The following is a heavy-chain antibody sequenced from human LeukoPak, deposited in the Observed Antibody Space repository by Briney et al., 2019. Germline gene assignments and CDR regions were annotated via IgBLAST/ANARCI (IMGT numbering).Heavy chain of an antibody. CDR1: GYTFTSYG. CDR3: TRAPSGGSSGYFLH. CDR2: ISGYNGNT. J-gene: IGHJ1*01. V-gene: IGHV1-18*01. Sequence: ASVKVSCKTSGYTFTSYGISWVRQAPGQGLEWMGWISGYNGNTNYGQKFQGRVIMTTDTSTSTAHMELRSLRSDDTAVYYCTRAPSGGSSGYFLHWGQGTLVTVSS. D-gene: IGHD1-26*01.